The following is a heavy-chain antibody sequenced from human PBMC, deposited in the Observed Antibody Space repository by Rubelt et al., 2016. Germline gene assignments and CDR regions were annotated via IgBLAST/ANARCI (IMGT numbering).Heavy chain of an antibody. J-gene: IGHJ5*02. D-gene: IGHD3-10*01. CDR2: ISAYNGKA. V-gene: IGHV1-18*01. Sequence: QVQLVQSGAEVKKPGASVKVSCKASGYTFTSYGISWVRQAPGQGHEWMGGISAYNGKANYAQKCQGRVTMTTDTATSTGYMELRGLRSDDTAVDYCARVRFGDSWFDPWGQGTLVTVSS. CDR1: GYTFTSYG. CDR3: ARVRFGDSWFDP.